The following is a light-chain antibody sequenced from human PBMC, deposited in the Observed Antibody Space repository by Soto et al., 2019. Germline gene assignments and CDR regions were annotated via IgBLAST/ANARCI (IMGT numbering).Light chain of an antibody. CDR2: KAS. CDR3: QQYNSYPWT. V-gene: IGKV1-5*03. Sequence: DIQMTQSHSTLSASVGDRVTITCRASQSISSWLAWYQQKPGKAPKLLIYKASSLESGVPSRFSGSGSGTDFTLTISSLQPDDFATYYCQQYNSYPWTFGQGTKVEIK. J-gene: IGKJ1*01. CDR1: QSISSW.